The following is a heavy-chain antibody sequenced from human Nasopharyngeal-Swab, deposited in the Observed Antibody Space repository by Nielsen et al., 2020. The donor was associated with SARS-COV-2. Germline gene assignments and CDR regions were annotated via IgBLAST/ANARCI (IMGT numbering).Heavy chain of an antibody. CDR1: GYSISSDYY. Sequence: SETLSLTCTVSGYSISSDYYWGWIRQPPGKGLEWIGSIYHSGSTYYNPSLKSRVTISVDTSKNQFSLKLSSVTAADTAVYYCAREGYSYGNNWFDPWGQGTLVTVSS. CDR3: AREGYSYGNNWFDP. D-gene: IGHD5-18*01. CDR2: IYHSGST. J-gene: IGHJ5*02. V-gene: IGHV4-38-2*02.